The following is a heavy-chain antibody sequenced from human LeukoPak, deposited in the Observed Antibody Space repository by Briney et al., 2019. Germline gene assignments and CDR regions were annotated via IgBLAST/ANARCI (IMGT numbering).Heavy chain of an antibody. J-gene: IGHJ2*01. CDR2: IYYSGST. Sequence: SETLSLTCTVSGGSISSYYWSRIRQPPGKGLEWIGYIYYSGSTSYNPSLKSRVTISVDTSKDQFSLKLSSVTAADTAVYYCAREHNWYFDLWGRGTLVTVSS. V-gene: IGHV4-59*01. CDR3: AREHNWYFDL. CDR1: GGSISSYY.